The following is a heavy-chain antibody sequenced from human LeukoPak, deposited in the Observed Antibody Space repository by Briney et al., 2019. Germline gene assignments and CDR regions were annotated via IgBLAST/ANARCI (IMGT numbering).Heavy chain of an antibody. J-gene: IGHJ6*03. D-gene: IGHD6-19*01. Sequence: GGSLRLSCAASGFTFSSYGMHWVRQAPGKGLEWVAVISYDGSNKYYADSVKGRFTISRDNSKNTLSLQMNSLRAEDTAVYYCAKDLSVVAGVYYLDVWGKGTTVTISS. V-gene: IGHV3-30*18. CDR1: GFTFSSYG. CDR3: AKDLSVVAGVYYLDV. CDR2: ISYDGSNK.